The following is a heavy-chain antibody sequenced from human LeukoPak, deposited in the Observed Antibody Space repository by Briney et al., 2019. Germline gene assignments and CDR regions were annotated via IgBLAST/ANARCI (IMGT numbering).Heavy chain of an antibody. J-gene: IGHJ4*01. Sequence: GGSLRLSCVASGFTFDGYFMRWVRQGPGKALEWVSLINWDGGTTYYADSVKGRFTISRDNSKNSLYLQMNSLTSEDSALYYCAKDKRGSGGYNSGWYAFDDWGQGTLVTVSS. CDR3: AKDKRGSGGYNSGWYAFDD. D-gene: IGHD6-19*01. CDR1: GFTFDGYF. V-gene: IGHV3-43*01. CDR2: INWDGGTT.